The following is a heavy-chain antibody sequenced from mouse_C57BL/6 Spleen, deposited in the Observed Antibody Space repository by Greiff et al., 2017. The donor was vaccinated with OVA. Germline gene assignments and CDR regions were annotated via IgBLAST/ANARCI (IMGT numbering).Heavy chain of an antibody. D-gene: IGHD2-4*01. V-gene: IGHV1-22*01. J-gene: IGHJ4*01. CDR2: INPNNGGT. CDR1: GYTFTDYN. CDR3: ARGGDYDGGYAMDY. Sequence: EVKLVESGPELVKPGASVKMSCKASGYTFTDYNMHWVKQSHGKSLEWIGYINPNNGGTSYNQKFKGKATLTVNKSSSTAYMELRSLTSEDSAVYDCARGGDYDGGYAMDYWGQGTSVTVSS.